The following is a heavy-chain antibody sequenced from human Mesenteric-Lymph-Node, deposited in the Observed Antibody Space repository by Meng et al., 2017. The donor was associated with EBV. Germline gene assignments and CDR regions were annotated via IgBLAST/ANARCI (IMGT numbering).Heavy chain of an antibody. V-gene: IGHV4-61*01. Sequence: QVQLREPGPGLVKPAETLSLTCSVSGGSVSSGSYYWSWIRQPPGKGLEWIGYIYRTGSTDYNPSLNSRVSISIDTSKNQFSLRLTSVTAADTAVYYCARDSGITVTNSFDYWGQGALVTVSS. J-gene: IGHJ4*02. CDR2: IYRTGST. CDR3: ARDSGITVTNSFDY. CDR1: GGSVSSGSYY. D-gene: IGHD1-20*01.